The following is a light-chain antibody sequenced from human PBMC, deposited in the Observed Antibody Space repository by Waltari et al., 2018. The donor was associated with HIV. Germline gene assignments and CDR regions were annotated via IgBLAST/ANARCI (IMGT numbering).Light chain of an antibody. CDR3: AAWDDSLSGRYV. V-gene: IGLV1-47*01. J-gene: IGLJ1*01. Sequence: QSVLTQPPSASGTSGQRVTISCSGSSSNIESNYVYWYQQLPGTAPQILLYRNNQRPSGVPDRFSGSKSGTSASLAISGLRSEDEADYYCAAWDDSLSGRYVFGTGTKVTVL. CDR2: RNN. CDR1: SSNIESNY.